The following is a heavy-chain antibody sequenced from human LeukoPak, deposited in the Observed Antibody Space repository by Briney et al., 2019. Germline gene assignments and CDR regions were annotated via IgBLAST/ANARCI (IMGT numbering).Heavy chain of an antibody. CDR2: INPNSGGT. Sequence: GASVKVSCKASGYTFTDYYIHWLRQAPSQGLEWMGWINPNSGGTNYPQRFQGRVTMTRDTSITTAYMELGGLTSDDTAVSYCATDLITADTAFYRADWFDPWGQGTLVTVSS. CDR1: GYTFTDYY. J-gene: IGHJ5*02. CDR3: ATDLITADTAFYRADWFDP. V-gene: IGHV1-2*02. D-gene: IGHD3-16*01.